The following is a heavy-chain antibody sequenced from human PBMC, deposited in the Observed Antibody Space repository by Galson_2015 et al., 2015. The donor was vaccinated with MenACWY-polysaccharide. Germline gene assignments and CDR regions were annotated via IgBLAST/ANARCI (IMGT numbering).Heavy chain of an antibody. CDR3: AKDRPLRGLSVFYYGMDV. Sequence: SLRLSCAVSGFIFSDYAIHWVRQAPGKGLEWLAVISYDGSNKYYLESVKGQFTISRDNSKDMVYLHMNSLRGEDTAVYFCAKDRPLRGLSVFYYGMDVWGRGTTVIVSS. CDR2: ISYDGSNK. D-gene: IGHD3-10*01. V-gene: IGHV3-30*18. J-gene: IGHJ6*02. CDR1: GFIFSDYA.